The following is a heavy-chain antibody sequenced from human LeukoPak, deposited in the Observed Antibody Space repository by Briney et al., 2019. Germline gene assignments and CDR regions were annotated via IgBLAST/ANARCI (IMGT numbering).Heavy chain of an antibody. J-gene: IGHJ4*02. D-gene: IGHD3-22*01. CDR3: AKDRPNYHESNGDYYRRNGDY. CDR2: ISGSGGST. V-gene: IGHV3-23*01. CDR1: GFTFSSYA. Sequence: GGSLRLSCAASGFTFSSYAMSWVRQAPGEGLEWVSAISGSGGSTYYTDPVKGRFTISRDNSKNTLYLQMNSLRAEDTAVYYCAKDRPNYHESNGDYYRRNGDYWGQGTLVTVSS.